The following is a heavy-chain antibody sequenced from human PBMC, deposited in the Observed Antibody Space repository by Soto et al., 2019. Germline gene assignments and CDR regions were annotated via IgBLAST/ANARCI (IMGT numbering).Heavy chain of an antibody. CDR3: ARQDVVGLRWLDY. CDR2: IDPSDSYT. V-gene: IGHV5-10-1*01. J-gene: IGHJ4*02. Sequence: GESLKISCETSGYSFTDFWISWVRQMPGKGLEWMGRIDPSDSYTNYSPSFQGHVTFSADESINTAYLQWSSLKASDTAMYYCARQDVVGLRWLDYWGQGTLVTVSS. D-gene: IGHD4-17*01. CDR1: GYSFTDFW.